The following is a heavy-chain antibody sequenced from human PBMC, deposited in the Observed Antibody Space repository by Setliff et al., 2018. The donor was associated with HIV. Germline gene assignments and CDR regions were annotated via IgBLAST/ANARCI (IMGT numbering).Heavy chain of an antibody. CDR1: GFLVTGYN. CDR2: INPNNGGT. V-gene: IGHV1-2*06. J-gene: IGHJ3*01. Sequence: GASVKVSCKALGFLVTGYNVHWVRQAHGHGPEWLGRINPNNGGTNYAQKFQGRVTMSLDTSTSTVYLELKALTSDETAVYYCVRPRFFDSFDVWGPGTMVTVSS. CDR3: VRPRFFDSFDV. D-gene: IGHD3-3*01.